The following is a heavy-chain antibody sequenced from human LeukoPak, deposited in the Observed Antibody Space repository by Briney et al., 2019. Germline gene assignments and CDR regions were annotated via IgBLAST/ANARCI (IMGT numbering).Heavy chain of an antibody. V-gene: IGHV3-66*01. J-gene: IGHJ4*02. CDR1: GFTVSSNY. Sequence: GGSLRLSCAASGFTVSSNYMSWVRQAPGKGLEWVSVIYSGGSTYYADSVKGRFTISRDNSKNTLYPQMNSLRAEDTAVYYCARDSRHDREGYWGQGTLVTVSS. CDR2: IYSGGST. D-gene: IGHD1-26*01. CDR3: ARDSRHDREGY.